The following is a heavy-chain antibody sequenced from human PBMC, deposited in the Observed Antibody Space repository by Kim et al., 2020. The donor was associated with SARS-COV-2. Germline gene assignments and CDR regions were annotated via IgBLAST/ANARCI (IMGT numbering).Heavy chain of an antibody. Sequence: GGSLRLSCAASGFTFDDYAMHWVRQAPGKGLEWVSGISWNSGSIGYADSVKGRFTISRDNAKNSLYLQMNSLRAEDTALYYCAKGGSGSYLVYWGQGTLVTVSS. V-gene: IGHV3-9*01. D-gene: IGHD1-26*01. CDR3: AKGGSGSYLVY. J-gene: IGHJ4*02. CDR1: GFTFDDYA. CDR2: ISWNSGSI.